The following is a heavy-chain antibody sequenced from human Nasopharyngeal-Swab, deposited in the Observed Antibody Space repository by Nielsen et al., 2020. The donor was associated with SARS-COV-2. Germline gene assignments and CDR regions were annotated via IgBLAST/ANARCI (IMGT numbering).Heavy chain of an antibody. D-gene: IGHD6-19*01. CDR2: IYHSGST. Sequence: SETLSLTCAVSGGSISSSNWWSWVRQPPGKGLEWIGEIYHSGSTNYNPSLKSRVTISVDKSKNQFSLKLSSVTAADTAVYYRARVGGIAVAGTGGYFDLWGRGTLVTVSS. J-gene: IGHJ2*01. CDR3: ARVGGIAVAGTGGYFDL. CDR1: GGSISSSNW. V-gene: IGHV4-4*02.